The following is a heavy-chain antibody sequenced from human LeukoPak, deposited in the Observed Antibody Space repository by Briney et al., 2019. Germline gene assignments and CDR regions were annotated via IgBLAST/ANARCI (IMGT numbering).Heavy chain of an antibody. CDR2: IYTSGST. Sequence: PSETLSLTCTVSGGSISSYYWSWIRQPSGKGLEWIGRIYTSGSTNYNPSLKSRVTMSVDTSKNQFSLKLSSVTAADTAVYYCAREVARVLRYFDWLWFDPWGQGTLVTVSS. CDR1: GGSISSYY. D-gene: IGHD3-9*01. CDR3: AREVARVLRYFDWLWFDP. V-gene: IGHV4-4*07. J-gene: IGHJ5*02.